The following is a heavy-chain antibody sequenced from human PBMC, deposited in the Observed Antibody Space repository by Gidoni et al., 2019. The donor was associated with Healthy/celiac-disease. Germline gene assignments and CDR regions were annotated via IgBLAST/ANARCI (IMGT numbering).Heavy chain of an antibody. CDR3: VKDRSITMVRGVIQRHFDY. Sequence: EVQLVESGGGLVQPGGSLSLSCSASGFPFSSYAMHWVRQAPGKGLEYVSAISSNGGSTYYADSVKGRFTISRDNSKNTLYLQMSSLRAEDTAVYYCVKDRSITMVRGVIQRHFDYWGQGTLVTVSS. CDR2: ISSNGGST. V-gene: IGHV3-64D*06. J-gene: IGHJ4*02. CDR1: GFPFSSYA. D-gene: IGHD3-10*01.